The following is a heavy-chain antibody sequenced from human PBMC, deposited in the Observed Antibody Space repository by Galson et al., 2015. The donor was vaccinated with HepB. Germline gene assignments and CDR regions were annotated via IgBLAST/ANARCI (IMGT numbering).Heavy chain of an antibody. V-gene: IGHV1-58*01. CDR2: IVVGSGNT. CDR1: GFTFNNSA. J-gene: IGHJ4*02. Sequence: SVKVSCKASGFTFNNSAVQWVRQARGQRLEWIGWIVVGSGNTNYAQKFQERVTITRDMSTSTAYMELSSLRSEDTAVYYCAAEGYSSTWGDYWGQGTLVTVSS. D-gene: IGHD6-13*01. CDR3: AAEGYSSTWGDY.